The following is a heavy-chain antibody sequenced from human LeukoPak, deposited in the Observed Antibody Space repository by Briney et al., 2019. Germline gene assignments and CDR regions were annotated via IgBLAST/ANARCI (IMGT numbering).Heavy chain of an antibody. CDR3: ARDSPTVTTPY. Sequence: GASVTVSCKASGGTFSSYAICWVRQAPGQGLEWMGRIIPILGIANYAQKFQGRVTITADKSTSTAYMELSSLRSEDTAVYYCARDSPTVTTPYWGQGTLVTVSS. CDR1: GGTFSSYA. V-gene: IGHV1-69*04. J-gene: IGHJ4*02. D-gene: IGHD4-17*01. CDR2: IIPILGIA.